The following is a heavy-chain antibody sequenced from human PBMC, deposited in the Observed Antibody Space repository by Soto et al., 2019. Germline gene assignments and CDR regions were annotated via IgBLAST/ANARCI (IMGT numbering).Heavy chain of an antibody. D-gene: IGHD3-22*01. J-gene: IGHJ4*02. Sequence: SETLSLTCTVSGGSISSYYWSWIRQPPGKGLEWIGYIYYSGSTNYNPSLKSRVTISVDTSKNQFSLKLSSVTAADTAVYYCARDAYDSSGYYLHYFDYWGQGTLVTVSS. CDR2: IYYSGST. V-gene: IGHV4-59*01. CDR3: ARDAYDSSGYYLHYFDY. CDR1: GGSISSYY.